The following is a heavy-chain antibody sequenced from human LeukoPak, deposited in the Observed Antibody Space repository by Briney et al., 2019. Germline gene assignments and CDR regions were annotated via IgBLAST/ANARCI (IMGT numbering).Heavy chain of an antibody. D-gene: IGHD3-22*01. CDR2: ISGSGGST. J-gene: IGHJ6*03. CDR3: AKGPKTPMIVVVTCTSYYMDV. V-gene: IGHV3-23*01. CDR1: GFTFSSYG. Sequence: QSGGSLRLSCAASGFTFSSYGMSWVRQAPGKGLEWVSAISGSGGSTYYADSVKGRFTISRDNSKNTLYLQMNSLRAEDTAVYYCAKGPKTPMIVVVTCTSYYMDVWGKGTTVTISS.